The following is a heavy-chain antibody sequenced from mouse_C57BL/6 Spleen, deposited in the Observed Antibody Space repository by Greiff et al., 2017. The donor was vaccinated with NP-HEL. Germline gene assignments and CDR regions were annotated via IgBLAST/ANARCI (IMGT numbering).Heavy chain of an antibody. V-gene: IGHV1-26*01. CDR3: ARKEIYYDYDGFDY. Sequence: VQLQQSGPELVKPGASVKISCKASGYTFTDYYMNWVKQSHGKSLEWIGDINPNNGGTSYNQKFKGKATLTVDKSSSTAYMELRSLTSEDSAVYYCARKEIYYDYDGFDYWGQGTTLTVSS. CDR1: GYTFTDYY. D-gene: IGHD2-4*01. CDR2: INPNNGGT. J-gene: IGHJ2*01.